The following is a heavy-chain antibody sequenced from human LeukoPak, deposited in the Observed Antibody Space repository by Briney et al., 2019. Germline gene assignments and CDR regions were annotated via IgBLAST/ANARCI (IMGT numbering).Heavy chain of an antibody. CDR3: ARDSDYYYYGMDV. Sequence: SQTLSLTCTVSGGSISSGDYYWSWIRQPPGKGLEGIGYIYYSGSTYYNPSLKSRVTISVDTSKNQFSLKLSSVTAADTAVYYCARDSDYYYYGMDVWGQGTTVTVSS. D-gene: IGHD3-10*01. J-gene: IGHJ6*02. V-gene: IGHV4-30-4*01. CDR2: IYYSGST. CDR1: GGSISSGDYY.